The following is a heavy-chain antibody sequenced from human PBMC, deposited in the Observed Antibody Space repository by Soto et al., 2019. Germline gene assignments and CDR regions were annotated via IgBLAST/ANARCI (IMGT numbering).Heavy chain of an antibody. V-gene: IGHV3-11*05. J-gene: IGHJ3*02. Sequence: QVQLVESGGGLVKPGGSLRLSCAASGFTFSDYYMSWIRQAPGKGLEWVSYISSSSSYTNYADYVKGRFNISRDNDKNSLYLQMNSLRAEDTAVYYCARVYYGSGSYSEAFDIWGQGTMVTVSS. CDR3: ARVYYGSGSYSEAFDI. CDR1: GFTFSDYY. CDR2: ISSSSSYT. D-gene: IGHD3-10*01.